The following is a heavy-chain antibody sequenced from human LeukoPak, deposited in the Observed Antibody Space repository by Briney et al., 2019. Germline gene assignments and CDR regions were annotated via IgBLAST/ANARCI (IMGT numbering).Heavy chain of an antibody. CDR1: GFTFSGFW. CDR2: ISSSGSYT. CDR3: ARLKYGSPQH. V-gene: IGHV3-11*06. J-gene: IGHJ1*01. D-gene: IGHD1-26*01. Sequence: AGGSLRLSCAVPGFTFSGFWMSWSRQAPGKGLEWVSYISSSGSYTIYADSVKGRFTISRDNAKNSLYLQMNSLRAEDTAVYYCARLKYGSPQHWGQGTLVTVSS.